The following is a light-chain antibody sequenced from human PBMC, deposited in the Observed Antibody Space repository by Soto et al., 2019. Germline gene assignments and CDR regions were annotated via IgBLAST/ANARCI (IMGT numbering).Light chain of an antibody. CDR2: ETS. CDR1: ENINNW. CDR3: QQASSYPLT. J-gene: IGKJ4*01. V-gene: IGKV1-12*01. Sequence: DIQMTQSPSSVSASVGDRVTITCRASENINNWLDWYQQTPGKAPKLLIYETSTLQSGVPPRFSGSRSGSDFTLPISSLHPEDFATDYCQQASSYPLTFGGGTRVE.